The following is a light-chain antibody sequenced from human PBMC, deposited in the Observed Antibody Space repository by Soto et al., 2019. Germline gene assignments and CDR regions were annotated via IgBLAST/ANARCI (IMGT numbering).Light chain of an antibody. J-gene: IGLJ2*01. V-gene: IGLV1-44*01. CDR1: SSNIGSNT. CDR2: NNN. Sequence: QSVLTQPPSASGTPGQRVTISCSGSSSNIGSNTVNWYQQLPGTAPKLLIYNNNQRPSGVPDRFSGSKSGTSASLAISGLQSEDEADYYCAAWDDSLNGSVVFGGGTQLTVL. CDR3: AAWDDSLNGSVV.